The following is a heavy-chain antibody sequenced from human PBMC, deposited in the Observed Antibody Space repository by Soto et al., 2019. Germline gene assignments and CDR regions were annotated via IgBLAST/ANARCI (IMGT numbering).Heavy chain of an antibody. V-gene: IGHV1-18*01. CDR3: ARGSAVAALVS. CDR2: ISAYNGNT. D-gene: IGHD6-19*01. Sequence: QVQLVQSGAEVKKPGASVKVSCKASGYTFTSYGISWVRQAPGQGLEWMGWISAYNGNTDYAQKLQGRVTMTTATPPSPASQEPRSLGSDDRAVYYCARGSAVAALVSWGQGTLVTVSS. CDR1: GYTFTSYG. J-gene: IGHJ5*01.